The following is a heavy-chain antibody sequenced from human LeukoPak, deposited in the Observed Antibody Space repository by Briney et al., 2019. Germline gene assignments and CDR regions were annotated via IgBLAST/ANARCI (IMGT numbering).Heavy chain of an antibody. CDR3: ARFRYIGSDLEVFDS. Sequence: GSMRLCCEGSGFTFSNYRFSCVRQSPEKGLEWVANINQDEGHKYSVDSVKGRFTISRDNARNSLYLQMNGLRAEDTAVYYCARFRYIGSDLEVFDSWGQGTLVTVSS. J-gene: IGHJ4*02. CDR1: GFTFSNYR. V-gene: IGHV3-7*01. D-gene: IGHD5-12*01. CDR2: INQDEGHK.